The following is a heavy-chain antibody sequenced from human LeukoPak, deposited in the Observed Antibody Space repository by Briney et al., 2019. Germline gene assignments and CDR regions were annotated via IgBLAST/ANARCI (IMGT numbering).Heavy chain of an antibody. CDR2: IYHSGST. Sequence: SQTLSLTCTVSGGSISSGDYYWSWIRQPPGKGLEWIGYIYHSGSTYYNPSLKSRVIISVDTSKNQFTLKLSSVTAADTAVYYCARGPDSSGYYYFDYWGQGTLVTVAS. D-gene: IGHD3-22*01. V-gene: IGHV4-30-4*01. J-gene: IGHJ4*02. CDR3: ARGPDSSGYYYFDY. CDR1: GGSISSGDYY.